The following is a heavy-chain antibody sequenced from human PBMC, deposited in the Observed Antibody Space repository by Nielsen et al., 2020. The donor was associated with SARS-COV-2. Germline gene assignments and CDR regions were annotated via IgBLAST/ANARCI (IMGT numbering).Heavy chain of an antibody. J-gene: IGHJ4*02. Sequence: GESLKISCKVSGYSFTSYWIGWVRQMPGKGLEWMGIIYPGDSDTRYSPSFQGQVTISADKSISTAYLQWSSLKASDTAMYYCARQGLVAYCGGDCSNPFDYWGQGTLVTVSS. CDR3: ARQGLVAYCGGDCSNPFDY. CDR2: IYPGDSDT. CDR1: GYSFTSYW. V-gene: IGHV5-51*01. D-gene: IGHD2-21*02.